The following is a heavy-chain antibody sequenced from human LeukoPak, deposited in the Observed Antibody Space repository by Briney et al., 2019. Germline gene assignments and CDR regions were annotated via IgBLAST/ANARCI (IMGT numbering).Heavy chain of an antibody. V-gene: IGHV4-31*03. J-gene: IGHJ4*02. CDR3: ARGGAPSSGWYPTFFY. D-gene: IGHD6-19*01. CDR2: IYYSGST. Sequence: PSETLSLTCTVSGGSISSGGYYWSWIRQHPGKGLEWIGYIYYSGSTYYNPSLKSRVTISVDTSKNQFSLKLSSVTAADTAVYYCARGGAPSSGWYPTFFYWGQGTLVTVSS. CDR1: GGSISSGGYY.